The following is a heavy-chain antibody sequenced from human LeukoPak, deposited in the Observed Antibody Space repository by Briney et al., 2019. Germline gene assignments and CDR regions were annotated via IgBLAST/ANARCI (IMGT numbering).Heavy chain of an antibody. CDR2: IIPIFGTA. J-gene: IGHJ4*02. CDR1: GGTFSSYA. V-gene: IGHV1-69*13. CDR3: AREVNGDYALDY. D-gene: IGHD4-17*01. Sequence: ASVKVSCKASGGTFSSYAISWVRQAPGQGLEWMGGIIPIFGTANYAQKFQGRVTITADESTSTAYMELSNLRSEDTAVYYCAREVNGDYALDYWGQGTLVTVSS.